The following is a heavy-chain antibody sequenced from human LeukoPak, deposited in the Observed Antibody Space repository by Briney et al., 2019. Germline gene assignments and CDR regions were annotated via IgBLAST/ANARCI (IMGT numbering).Heavy chain of an antibody. CDR1: GYNFTAYQ. V-gene: IGHV1-2*02. CDR3: AKVARRSVVTEEEYFQH. D-gene: IGHD2-21*02. Sequence: GASVKVSCKASGYNFTAYQMHWVRQATGQGLGWMGWMNPNRGGSTYAQKFEGRVTMTRDTSINTAYMELSRLTSDDTAIYYCAKVARRSVVTEEEYFQHWGQGTLVTVSS. CDR2: MNPNRGGS. J-gene: IGHJ1*01.